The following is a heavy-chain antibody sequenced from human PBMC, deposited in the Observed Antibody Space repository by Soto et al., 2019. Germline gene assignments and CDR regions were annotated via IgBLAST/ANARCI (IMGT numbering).Heavy chain of an antibody. CDR3: ARIRVDCSGGSCYDNYYYGMDV. CDR1: GFSLSNARMG. Sequence: QVTLKESGPVLMKPTETLTLTCTVSGFSLSNARMGVSWIRQPPGKALEWLAHIFSNDEKSYSTSLKSRLTISKDTSKSQVVLTMTNMDPVDTATYYCARIRVDCSGGSCYDNYYYGMDVWGQGTTVTVSS. CDR2: IFSNDEK. D-gene: IGHD2-15*01. J-gene: IGHJ6*02. V-gene: IGHV2-26*01.